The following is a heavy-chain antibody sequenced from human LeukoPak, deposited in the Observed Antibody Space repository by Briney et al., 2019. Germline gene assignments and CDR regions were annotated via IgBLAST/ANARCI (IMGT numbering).Heavy chain of an antibody. V-gene: IGHV3-48*01. Sequence: GGSLILSCAASGFTFDDYGMNWVRQAPGKGLEWVSYISSSGSTIYYADSVKGRFTISRDNAKNSLYLQMNSLRAEDTAVYYCAKSGSYSGIYSYYYYYYMDVWGKGTTVTISS. J-gene: IGHJ6*03. CDR1: GFTFDDYG. CDR3: AKSGSYSGIYSYYYYYYMDV. CDR2: ISSSGSTI. D-gene: IGHD1-26*01.